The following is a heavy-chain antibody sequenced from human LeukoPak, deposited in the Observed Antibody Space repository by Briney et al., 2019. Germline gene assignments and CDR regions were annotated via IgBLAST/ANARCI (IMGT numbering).Heavy chain of an antibody. J-gene: IGHJ3*02. CDR3: ARVRYYDSSGTDAFDI. V-gene: IGHV3-21*01. D-gene: IGHD3-22*01. CDR1: GFTFSSYS. CDR2: ISSSSSYI. Sequence: GGSLRLSCAASGFTFSSYSMNWVRQAPGKGLEWVSSISSSSSYIYYADSVKGRFTISRDNAKNSLYLQMNSLRAEDTAVYYCARVRYYDSSGTDAFDIWGQGTMVTVSS.